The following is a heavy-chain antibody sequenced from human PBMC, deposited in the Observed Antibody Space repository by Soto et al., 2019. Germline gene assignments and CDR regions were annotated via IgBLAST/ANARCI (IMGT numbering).Heavy chain of an antibody. J-gene: IGHJ5*02. CDR3: ARQDRVVAEGRWFDP. Sequence: KPSETLSLTCAVYGGSVSGYYWSWIRQPPGKGLEWIGEIHPSGVSDYNPSLSSRIAIVADTSKNQVSLSLSSVTAADTAVYYCARQDRVVAEGRWFDPWGQGTLVTVSS. D-gene: IGHD2-15*01. CDR2: IHPSGVS. V-gene: IGHV4-34*01. CDR1: GGSVSGYY.